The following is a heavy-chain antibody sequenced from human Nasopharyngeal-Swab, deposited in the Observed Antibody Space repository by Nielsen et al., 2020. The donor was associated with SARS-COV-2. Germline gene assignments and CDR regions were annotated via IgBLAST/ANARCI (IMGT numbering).Heavy chain of an antibody. V-gene: IGHV3-21*01. Sequence: VRQAPGKGLEWVSSISSSSSYICYADSVKDRFTISRDNAKNSLYLQMNSLRAEDTAVYYCASNPAMVRAVKDYWGQGTLVTVSS. CDR3: ASNPAMVRAVKDY. D-gene: IGHD3-10*01. J-gene: IGHJ4*02. CDR2: ISSSSSYI.